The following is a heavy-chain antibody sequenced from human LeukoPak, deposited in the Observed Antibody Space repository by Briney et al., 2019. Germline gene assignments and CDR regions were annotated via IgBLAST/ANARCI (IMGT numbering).Heavy chain of an antibody. Sequence: ASVKVSCKASGYTFTSYYMHWVRQAPGQGLEWMGIINPSGGSTSYAQKFQGRVTMTRDTSISTAYMELSRLRSDDTAVYYCARDYDSSGYLLGYWGQGTLVTVSS. D-gene: IGHD3-22*01. V-gene: IGHV1-46*01. J-gene: IGHJ4*02. CDR3: ARDYDSSGYLLGY. CDR1: GYTFTSYY. CDR2: INPSGGST.